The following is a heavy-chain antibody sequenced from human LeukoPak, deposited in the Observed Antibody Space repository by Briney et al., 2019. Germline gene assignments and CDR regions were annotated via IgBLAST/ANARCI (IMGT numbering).Heavy chain of an antibody. CDR2: ITSSSSTI. CDR3: ARILDS. Sequence: GGSLRLSCAATGFTFTSYTMNWARQAPGKGLEWVSYITSSSSTIYYADSVKCRFTMSRDNAENSLYLQMNSLRAEDSAVYYCARILDSWGQGTLVTVSS. CDR1: GFTFTSYT. J-gene: IGHJ4*02. V-gene: IGHV3-48*01. D-gene: IGHD2-21*01.